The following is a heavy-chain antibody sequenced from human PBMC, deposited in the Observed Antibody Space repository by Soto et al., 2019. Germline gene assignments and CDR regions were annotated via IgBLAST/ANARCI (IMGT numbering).Heavy chain of an antibody. V-gene: IGHV4-59*08. CDR1: GGSISSYY. CDR2: IYYSGST. D-gene: IGHD2-2*01. CDR3: ARLSTSVVPAARTGGWFDP. Sequence: SETLSLTCTVSGGSISSYYWSWIRQPPGKGLEWIGYIYYSGSTNYNPSLKSRVTISVDTSKNQFSLKLSSVTAADTAVYYCARLSTSVVPAARTGGWFDPWGQGTLVTVSS. J-gene: IGHJ5*02.